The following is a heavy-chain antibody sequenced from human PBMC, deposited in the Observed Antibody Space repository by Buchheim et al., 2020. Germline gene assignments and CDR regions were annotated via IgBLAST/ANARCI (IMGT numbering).Heavy chain of an antibody. D-gene: IGHD3-9*01. Sequence: EVQLVESGGGLVQPGRSLRLSCTASGFTFGDYAMSWFRQAPGKGLEWVGFIRSKAYGGTTEYAAYVKGRFTISRDDSKSIPYLQMNSLKSEYTAVYYCTRYQTLYYDILTGYYYYYGMDVWGQGTT. CDR2: IRSKAYGGTT. CDR1: GFTFGDYA. V-gene: IGHV3-49*03. CDR3: TRYQTLYYDILTGYYYYYGMDV. J-gene: IGHJ6*02.